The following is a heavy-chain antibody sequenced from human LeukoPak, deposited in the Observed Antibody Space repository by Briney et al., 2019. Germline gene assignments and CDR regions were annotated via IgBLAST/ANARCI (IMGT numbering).Heavy chain of an antibody. J-gene: IGHJ5*02. CDR3: AKAPYGLNWFDP. CDR2: ISGSGGST. CDR1: GFTFSSYA. V-gene: IGHV3-23*01. Sequence: GGSLRVSCAASGFTFSSYAMSWVRQAPGKGLEWVSAISGSGGSTYYADSVKGRFTISRDNSKNTLYLQMNSLRAEDTAVYYCAKAPYGLNWFDPWGQGTLVTVSS. D-gene: IGHD3/OR15-3a*01.